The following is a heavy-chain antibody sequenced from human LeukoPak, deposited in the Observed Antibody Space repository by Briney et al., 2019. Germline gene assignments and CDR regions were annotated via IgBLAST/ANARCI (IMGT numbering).Heavy chain of an antibody. V-gene: IGHV3-21*01. CDR1: GFTFSSYS. J-gene: IGHJ4*02. Sequence: GGSLRLSCAASGFTFSSYSMNWVRQAPGKGLEWLSSISGSGSYIYYIDSVKGRFTISRDNAKNSLYLQMNSLRAEDTAVYFCARDPRKSSSWYWDYWGQGTLVTVSS. D-gene: IGHD6-13*01. CDR2: ISGSGSYI. CDR3: ARDPRKSSSWYWDY.